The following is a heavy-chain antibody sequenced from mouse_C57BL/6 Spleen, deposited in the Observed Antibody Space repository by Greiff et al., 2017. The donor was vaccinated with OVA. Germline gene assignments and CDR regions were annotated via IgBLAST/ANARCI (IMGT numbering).Heavy chain of an antibody. D-gene: IGHD4-1*01. CDR1: GYTFTSYW. CDR2: INPSNGGT. V-gene: IGHV1-53*01. Sequence: QVQLQQPGPELVKPGASVKLSCKASGYTFTSYWMHWVKQRPGQGLEWIGNINPSNGGTNYNEKFKSKATLTVDKSSSTAYMQLSSLTSEDSAVYYCARMRVGRGVEDYWGQGTTLTVSS. CDR3: ARMRVGRGVEDY. J-gene: IGHJ2*01.